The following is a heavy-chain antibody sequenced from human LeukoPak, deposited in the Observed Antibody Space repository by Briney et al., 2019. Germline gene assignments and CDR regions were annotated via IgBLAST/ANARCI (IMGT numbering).Heavy chain of an antibody. CDR3: ERGWFGKVGDF. CDR1: GFTFSDYT. J-gene: IGHJ4*02. Sequence: GGSLRLSCVASGFTFSDYTMNWVRQAPGKGLEWVAVVSGESDMTRYAESVKGRFTISRDNSKTTVYLQINSLRAEDTAMYYCERGWFGKVGDFWGQGTLVTVSS. D-gene: IGHD3-10*01. CDR2: VSGESDMT. V-gene: IGHV3-23*01.